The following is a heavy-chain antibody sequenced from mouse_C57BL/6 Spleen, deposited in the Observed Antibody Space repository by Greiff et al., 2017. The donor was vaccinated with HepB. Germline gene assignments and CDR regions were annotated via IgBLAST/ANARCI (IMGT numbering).Heavy chain of an antibody. CDR2: ISSGSSTI. CDR3: ARPREYYGSSLAY. V-gene: IGHV5-17*01. J-gene: IGHJ3*01. Sequence: EVKLVESGGGLVKPGGSLKLSCAASGFTFSDYGMHWVRQAPEKGLEWVAYISSGSSTIYYADTVKGRFTISRDNAKNTLFLQMTSLRSEDTAMYYCARPREYYGSSLAYWGQGTLVTVSA. D-gene: IGHD1-1*01. CDR1: GFTFSDYG.